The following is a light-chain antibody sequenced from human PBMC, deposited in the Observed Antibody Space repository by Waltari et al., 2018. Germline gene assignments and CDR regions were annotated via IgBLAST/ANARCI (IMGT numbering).Light chain of an antibody. V-gene: IGLV2-8*01. CDR1: SSDVGGYNY. Sequence: QSALTQPPSASGSPGQSVTISCTGTSSDVGGYNYVSWYQQHPGKAPKLMIYEVSKLPPGVPDRFSGSKSGNTASLTVSGLQADYEADYYCSSYAGSNNFVVFGGGTKLTVL. CDR3: SSYAGSNNFVV. CDR2: EVS. J-gene: IGLJ2*01.